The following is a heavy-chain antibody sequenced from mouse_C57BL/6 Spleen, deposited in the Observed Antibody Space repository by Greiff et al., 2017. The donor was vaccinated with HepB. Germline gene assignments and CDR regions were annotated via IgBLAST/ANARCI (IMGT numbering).Heavy chain of an antibody. Sequence: QVQLQQSGPELVKPGASVKISCKASCYAFSTSWMNWVKQRPGKGLEWIGRIYPGDGDTNYNGKFKGKATPTADKSSSTAYMQLSSLTSEDSAVYFCARERLLLLYFDYWGQGTTLTVSS. CDR2: IYPGDGDT. J-gene: IGHJ2*01. CDR1: CYAFSTSW. CDR3: ARERLLLLYFDY. V-gene: IGHV1-82*01. D-gene: IGHD2-3*01.